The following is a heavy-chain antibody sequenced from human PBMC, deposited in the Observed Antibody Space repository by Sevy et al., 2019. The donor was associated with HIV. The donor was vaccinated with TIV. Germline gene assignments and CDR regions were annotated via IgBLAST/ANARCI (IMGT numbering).Heavy chain of an antibody. CDR3: ARGDDYIWGKYRYTGNHWLDP. CDR1: EFTFNNYW. D-gene: IGHD3-16*02. Sequence: GGSLRLSCTASEFTFNNYWMHWVRQAPGKGLVWVSRINSDGSRTSYADSVKGRFTISRDNAKNTLYLQMNSLRAEDTAVYYCARGDDYIWGKYRYTGNHWLDPWGQGTLVTVSS. J-gene: IGHJ5*02. CDR2: INSDGSRT. V-gene: IGHV3-74*01.